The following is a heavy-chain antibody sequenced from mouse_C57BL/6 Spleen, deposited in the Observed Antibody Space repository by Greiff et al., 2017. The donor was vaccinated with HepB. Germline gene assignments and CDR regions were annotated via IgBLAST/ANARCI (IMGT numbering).Heavy chain of an antibody. V-gene: IGHV2-2*01. CDR2: IWSGGST. Sequence: VQLVESGPGLVQPSQSLSITCTVSGFSLTSYGVHWVRQSPGKGLEWLGVIWSGGSTDYNAAFISRLSISKDNSKSQVFFKMNSLQADDTAIYYCARGLTTAYFDYWGQGTTLTVSS. CDR3: ARGLTTAYFDY. CDR1: GFSLTSYG. D-gene: IGHD1-2*01. J-gene: IGHJ2*01.